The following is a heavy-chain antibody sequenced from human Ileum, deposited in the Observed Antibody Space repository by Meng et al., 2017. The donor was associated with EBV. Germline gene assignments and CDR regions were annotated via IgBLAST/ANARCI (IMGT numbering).Heavy chain of an antibody. CDR1: GGPINSSSYY. Sequence: LELSEQGPGVVKHSGTLSVTCTVSGGPINSSSYYWGWIRQPPGRGLEWIGSIYYSGRTYYNPSLKSRVTISVDTSKNQFSLKLSSVTAADTAVYYCARPIAAAGWFDPWGQGTLVTVSS. V-gene: IGHV4-39*01. CDR2: IYYSGRT. D-gene: IGHD6-13*01. CDR3: ARPIAAAGWFDP. J-gene: IGHJ5*02.